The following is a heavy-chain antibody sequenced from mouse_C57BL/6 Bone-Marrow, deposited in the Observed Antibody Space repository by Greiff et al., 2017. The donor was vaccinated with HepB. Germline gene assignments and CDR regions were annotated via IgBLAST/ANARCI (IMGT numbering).Heavy chain of an antibody. J-gene: IGHJ1*03. V-gene: IGHV1-69*01. D-gene: IGHD2-12*01. CDR3: ARPNYSFYWYFDV. CDR2: IDPSDSYT. Sequence: QVQLQQPGAELVMPGASVKLSCKASGYTFTSYWMHWVKQRPGQGLEWIGEIDPSDSYTNYNQKFKGKSTLTVDKSSSTAYMQLSSLTSEDSAVYYCARPNYSFYWYFDVWGTGTTVTVSS. CDR1: GYTFTSYW.